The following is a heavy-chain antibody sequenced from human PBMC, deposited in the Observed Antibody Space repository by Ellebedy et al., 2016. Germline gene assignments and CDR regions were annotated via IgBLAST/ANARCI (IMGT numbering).Heavy chain of an antibody. CDR2: IIPIFGTA. D-gene: IGHD2-2*01. CDR3: ARLPAATVDT. J-gene: IGHJ5*02. V-gene: IGHV1-69*13. Sequence: SVKVSCXASGGTFSSYAISWVRQAPGQGLEWMGGIIPIFGTANYAQKFQGRVTITADESTSTAYMELSSLRSEDTAVYYCARLPAATVDTWGQGTLVTVSS. CDR1: GGTFSSYA.